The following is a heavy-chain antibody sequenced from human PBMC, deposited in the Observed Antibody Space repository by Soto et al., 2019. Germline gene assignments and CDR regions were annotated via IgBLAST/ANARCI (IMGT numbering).Heavy chain of an antibody. CDR1: GYTFTTYG. D-gene: IGHD3-3*01. Sequence: ASVKVSCKASGYTFTTYGINWVRQAPGQGLEWMGWISGYNGKTKYAQKFQGRVTMTTDTSRSIAYMELRSLTFEDTAVYYCARGAHGSGYGVYWGQGTPVTVSS. J-gene: IGHJ4*02. CDR3: ARGAHGSGYGVY. V-gene: IGHV1-18*01. CDR2: ISGYNGKT.